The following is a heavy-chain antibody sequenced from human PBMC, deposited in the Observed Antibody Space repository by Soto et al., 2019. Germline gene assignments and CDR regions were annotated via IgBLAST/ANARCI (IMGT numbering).Heavy chain of an antibody. CDR2: ITHRGST. V-gene: IGHV4-34*02. CDR3: SRRGPPFSGSGIHSGFFDV. CDR1: GGSFSGYF. Sequence: QVQLQQWRAGPLKPSETLSLTCAVHGGSFSGYFWTWIRQTPGKGLEWIGEITHRGSTNYNPSLACRVTMSVATSHHPVSLRLRSVTAADTAVYYCSRRGPPFSGSGIHSGFFDVWGQGTLVAVSS. J-gene: IGHJ4*02. D-gene: IGHD3-10*01.